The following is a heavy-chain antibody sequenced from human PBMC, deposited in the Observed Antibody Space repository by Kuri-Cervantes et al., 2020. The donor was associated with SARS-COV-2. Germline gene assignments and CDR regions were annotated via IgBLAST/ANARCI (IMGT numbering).Heavy chain of an antibody. D-gene: IGHD2-15*01. J-gene: IGHJ4*02. CDR3: ATEVGYCSGGSCYGFDY. V-gene: IGHV1-69*04. CDR1: GYTLTELP. CDR2: IIPILGIA. Sequence: SVKVSCKVSGYTLTELPMHWVRQAPGKGLEWMGRIIPILGIANYAQKFQGRVTITADESTSTAYMELSSLRSEDTAVYYCATEVGYCSGGSCYGFDYWGQGTLVTVSS.